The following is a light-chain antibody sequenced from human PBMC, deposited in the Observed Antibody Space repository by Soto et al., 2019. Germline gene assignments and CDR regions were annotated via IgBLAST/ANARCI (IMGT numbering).Light chain of an antibody. Sequence: QSALTQPASVSGSPGQSITISCTGTSSDVGGYNYVSWYQQHQGKAPKLMIYEVSNRPSGVSNRFSGSKSGNTASLTISGLQAEYEADYYCSSYTSRSTRVFGGGTKVTVL. CDR2: EVS. CDR3: SSYTSRSTRV. J-gene: IGLJ3*02. V-gene: IGLV2-14*01. CDR1: SSDVGGYNY.